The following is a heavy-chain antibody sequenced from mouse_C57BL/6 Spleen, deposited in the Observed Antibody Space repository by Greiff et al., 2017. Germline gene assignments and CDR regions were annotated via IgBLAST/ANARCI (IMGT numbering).Heavy chain of an antibody. D-gene: IGHD2-4*01. V-gene: IGHV5-12*01. CDR1: GFTFSDYY. CDR2: ISNGGGSP. Sequence: EVKLMESGGGLVQPGGSLKLSCAASGFTFSDYYMYWVRQTPEKRLEWVAYISNGGGSPYYPDTVKGRFTSSRDNAKNTLYLQMSRLKSEDTAMYYCARHDYDDYAMEYWGKGTSVTVSS. J-gene: IGHJ4*01. CDR3: ARHDYDDYAMEY.